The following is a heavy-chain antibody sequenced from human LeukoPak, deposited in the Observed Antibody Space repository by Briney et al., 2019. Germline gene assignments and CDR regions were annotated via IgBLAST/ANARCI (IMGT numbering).Heavy chain of an antibody. CDR3: ASIRGYSSGWSPGDY. Sequence: GASVKVSCKASGYTFTGYYMHWVRQAPGQGLEWMGWINPNSGGTNYAQKFQGRVTMTRDTSISTAYMELSRLRSDVTAVYYCASIRGYSSGWSPGDYWGQGTLVTVSS. J-gene: IGHJ4*02. CDR2: INPNSGGT. CDR1: GYTFTGYY. V-gene: IGHV1-2*02. D-gene: IGHD6-19*01.